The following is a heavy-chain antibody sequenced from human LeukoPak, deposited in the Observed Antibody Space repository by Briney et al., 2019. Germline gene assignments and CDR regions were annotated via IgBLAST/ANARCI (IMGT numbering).Heavy chain of an antibody. CDR2: IQYDRTNE. J-gene: IGHJ6*03. CDR3: AKDRCSNGIGCYYYYMDV. Sequence: GGSLRLSCAASGFTFSSYGMHWVRQAPGKGLEWVAYIQYDRTNEQYAHSVKGRFRISRDNSKNILYLQMNSLRTEDTAVYYCAKDRCSNGIGCYYYYMDVWGKGTTVTISS. D-gene: IGHD2-8*01. V-gene: IGHV3-30*02. CDR1: GFTFSSYG.